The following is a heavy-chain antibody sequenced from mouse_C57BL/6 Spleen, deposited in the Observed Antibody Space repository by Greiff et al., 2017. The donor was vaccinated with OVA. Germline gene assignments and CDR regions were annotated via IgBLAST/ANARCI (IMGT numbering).Heavy chain of an antibody. Sequence: EVKLVESEGGLVQPGSSMKLSCTASGFTFSDYYMAWVRQVPDKGLEWVANINYDGSSTYYLDSLKSRFIISRDNAKNILDLQMSSLKSEDTATYYCARLGYGDAMDYWGQGTSVTVSS. CDR1: GFTFSDYY. CDR3: ARLGYGDAMDY. J-gene: IGHJ4*01. V-gene: IGHV5-16*01. D-gene: IGHD2-14*01. CDR2: INYDGSST.